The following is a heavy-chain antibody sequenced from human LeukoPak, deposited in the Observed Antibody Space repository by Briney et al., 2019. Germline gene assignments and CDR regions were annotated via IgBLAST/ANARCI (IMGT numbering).Heavy chain of an antibody. CDR2: ISAYNGNT. V-gene: IGHV1-18*01. Sequence: GASVKVSCKASGYTFTSYGISWVRQAPGQGLEWMGWISAYNGNTNYAQKLQGRVTMTTDTSTSTAYMELRSLRSDDTAVYYCARGSYYDSSGYDFDYWGQGTLVTVSS. D-gene: IGHD3-22*01. CDR3: ARGSYYDSSGYDFDY. CDR1: GYTFTSYG. J-gene: IGHJ4*02.